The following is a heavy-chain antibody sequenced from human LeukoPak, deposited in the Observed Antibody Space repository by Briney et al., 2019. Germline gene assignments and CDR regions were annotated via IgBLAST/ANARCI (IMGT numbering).Heavy chain of an antibody. CDR1: SFSPSTRGMC. V-gene: IGHV2-70*01. Sequence: ESSPTLSKPTPTLTLTSTSPSFSPSTRGMCVPWLPHTPGKALQPLPLIDGDDDKYYSTSLKIRLTISKDTSKNQVVLTMPNMHPVDTATYYCARITYDLMRRNYNGMDVWGKGTTVTVSS. J-gene: IGHJ6*04. D-gene: IGHD3-3*01. CDR3: ARITYDLMRRNYNGMDV. CDR2: IDGDDDK.